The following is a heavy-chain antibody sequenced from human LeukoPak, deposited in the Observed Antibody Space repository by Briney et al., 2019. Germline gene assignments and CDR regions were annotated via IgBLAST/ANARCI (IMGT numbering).Heavy chain of an antibody. CDR2: IYYSGST. Sequence: SETLSLTCTVSGGSISSGGYYWSWIRQHPGKGLEWIGYIYYSGSTYYNPSLKSRVTISVDTSKNQFSLKLSSVTAADMAVYYCARARPPGAPYYFDYWGQGTLVTVSS. J-gene: IGHJ4*02. CDR3: ARARPPGAPYYFDY. V-gene: IGHV4-31*03. CDR1: GGSISSGGYY. D-gene: IGHD1-14*01.